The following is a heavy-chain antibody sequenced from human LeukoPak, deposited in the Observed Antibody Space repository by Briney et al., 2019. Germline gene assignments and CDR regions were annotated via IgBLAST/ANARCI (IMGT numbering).Heavy chain of an antibody. Sequence: PSQTLSLTCTVSGGSISSGSYYWSWIRQPAGKGLEWIGRIYTSGSTNYNPSLKSRVTISVDTSKNQFSLKLSSVTAADTAVYYCARGGWGPLDYWGQGTLVTVSS. CDR1: GGSISSGSYY. J-gene: IGHJ4*02. V-gene: IGHV4-61*02. CDR2: IYTSGST. D-gene: IGHD3-16*01. CDR3: ARGGWGPLDY.